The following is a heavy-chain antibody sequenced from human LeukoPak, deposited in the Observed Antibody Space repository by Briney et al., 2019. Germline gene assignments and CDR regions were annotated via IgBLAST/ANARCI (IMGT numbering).Heavy chain of an antibody. V-gene: IGHV4-30-2*01. CDR1: GGSISSGGYY. D-gene: IGHD3-10*01. CDR2: IYHSGST. Sequence: PSETLSLTCTVSGGSISSGGYYWSWIRQPPGKGLEWIGYIYHSGSTYYNPSLKSRVTISVDTSKNQFSLKLSSVTAADTAVYYYARLLWFGESDFDYWGQGTLVTVSS. CDR3: ARLLWFGESDFDY. J-gene: IGHJ4*02.